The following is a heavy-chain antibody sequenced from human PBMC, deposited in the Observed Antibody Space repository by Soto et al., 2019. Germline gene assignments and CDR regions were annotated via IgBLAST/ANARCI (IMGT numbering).Heavy chain of an antibody. D-gene: IGHD4-17*01. J-gene: IGHJ6*02. CDR3: ARGLRWAVTIGPDMDV. Sequence: SVKVSCKTSGGTFSSYAISWVRQAPGQGHEWMGGIIPIFDTANYAQKFQGRVTITADKSTSTAYMELSSLRSEDTAVYYCARGLRWAVTIGPDMDVWGQGTTVTVSS. CDR2: IIPIFDTA. CDR1: GGTFSSYA. V-gene: IGHV1-69*06.